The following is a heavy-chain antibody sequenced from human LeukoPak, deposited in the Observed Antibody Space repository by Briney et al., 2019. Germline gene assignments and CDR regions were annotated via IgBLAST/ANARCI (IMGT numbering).Heavy chain of an antibody. CDR1: GFTFSSYA. Sequence: SGGSLRLSCAASGFTFSSYAMSWVRQAPGKGLEWVSAISGSGGSTYYADSVKGRFTISRDNSKNTLYLQMNSLRAEDTAVYYCAKDEYYYGSGSSPYWGQGTLVTVSS. J-gene: IGHJ4*02. CDR2: ISGSGGST. CDR3: AKDEYYYGSGSSPY. V-gene: IGHV3-23*01. D-gene: IGHD3-10*01.